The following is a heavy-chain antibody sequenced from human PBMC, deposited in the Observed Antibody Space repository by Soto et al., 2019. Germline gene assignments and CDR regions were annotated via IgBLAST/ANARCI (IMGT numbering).Heavy chain of an antibody. CDR3: ARDSAFYYYDSSGYYYSWFDP. CDR1: GGTFSSYT. Sequence: QVQLVHSGAEVKKPGSSVKVSCKASGGTFSSYTISWVRQAPGQGLEWMGRIIPILGIANYAQKFQGRVTITADKSTSTAYMELSSLRSEDTAVYYCARDSAFYYYDSSGYYYSWFDPWGQGTLVTVSS. V-gene: IGHV1-69*04. J-gene: IGHJ5*02. CDR2: IIPILGIA. D-gene: IGHD3-22*01.